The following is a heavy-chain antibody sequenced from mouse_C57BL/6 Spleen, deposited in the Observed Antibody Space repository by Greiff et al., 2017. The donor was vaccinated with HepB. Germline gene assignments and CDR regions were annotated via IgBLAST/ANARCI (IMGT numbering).Heavy chain of an antibody. Sequence: VQLKQSGPELVKPGASVKMSCKASGYTFTDYNMHWVKQSHGKSLEWIGYINPNNGGTSYNQKFKGKATLTVNKSSSTAYMELRSLTSEDSAVYYWADYDYDGCRFAYWGQGTLVTVSA. CDR2: INPNNGGT. CDR3: ADYDYDGCRFAY. CDR1: GYTFTDYN. V-gene: IGHV1-22*01. D-gene: IGHD2-4*01. J-gene: IGHJ3*01.